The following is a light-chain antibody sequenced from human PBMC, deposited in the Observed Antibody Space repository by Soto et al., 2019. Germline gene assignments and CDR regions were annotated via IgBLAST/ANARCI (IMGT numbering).Light chain of an antibody. CDR3: GTWDSSLSVVV. J-gene: IGLJ2*01. V-gene: IGLV1-51*01. CDR1: SSNIGNNY. Sequence: QSVLTQPPSVSAPPGQKVTISCSGSSSNIGNNYVSWYQQLPGTAPKLLIYDNDYRPSGIPDRFSGSKSGTSATLGITGLQTGDEADYYCGTWDSSLSVVVFGGGTKLTVL. CDR2: DND.